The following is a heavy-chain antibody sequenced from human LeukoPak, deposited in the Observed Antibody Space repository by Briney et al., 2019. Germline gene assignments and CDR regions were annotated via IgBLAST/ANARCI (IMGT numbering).Heavy chain of an antibody. V-gene: IGHV4-59*01. CDR2: IYYSGST. D-gene: IGHD3-10*01. CDR3: ARDFGAGSDY. Sequence: SETLSLTCTVSGGSISSYYWSWIRPPPAQGLEWIGYIYYSGSTNYNPSLKSRVTISVDTSKNQFSLKLSSVTAADTAVYYCARDFGAGSDYWGQGTLVTVSS. CDR1: GGSISSYY. J-gene: IGHJ4*02.